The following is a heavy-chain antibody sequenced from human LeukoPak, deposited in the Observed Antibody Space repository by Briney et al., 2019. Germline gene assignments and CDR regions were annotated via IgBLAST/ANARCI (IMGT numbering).Heavy chain of an antibody. D-gene: IGHD4-17*01. CDR2: INPNSGGT. CDR1: GYTFTGYY. Sequence: ASVKVSCKASGYTFTGYYTHWVRQAPGQGLEWMGWINPNSGGTNYAQKFQGRVTMTRDTSISTAYMELSRLRSDDTAVYYCARGHDYGDYSYFDYWGQGTLVTVSS. V-gene: IGHV1-2*02. J-gene: IGHJ4*02. CDR3: ARGHDYGDYSYFDY.